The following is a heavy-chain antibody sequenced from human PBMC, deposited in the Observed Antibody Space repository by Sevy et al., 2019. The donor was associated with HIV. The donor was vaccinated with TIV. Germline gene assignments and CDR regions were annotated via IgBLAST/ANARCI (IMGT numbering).Heavy chain of an antibody. D-gene: IGHD3-10*01. CDR3: ARGDYFGSGISNYSYYGMDV. CDR2: TYYRSKWYN. CDR1: GDSVSSNSAA. J-gene: IGHJ6*02. Sequence: SQTLSLTCAISGDSVSSNSAAWNWIRQSPSRGLEWLGRTYYRSKWYNDYAVSVKSRITINPDTSKNQFSLQLNSVTPEDTAVYYCARGDYFGSGISNYSYYGMDVWGQGTTVTVSS. V-gene: IGHV6-1*01.